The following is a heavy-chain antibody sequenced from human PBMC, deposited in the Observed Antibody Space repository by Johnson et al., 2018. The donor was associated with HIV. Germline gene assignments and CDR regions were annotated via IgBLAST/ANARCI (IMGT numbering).Heavy chain of an antibody. J-gene: IGHJ3*02. Sequence: QVQLVESGGGVVQPGGSLRLSCAASGFTFSTYGIHWVRQSPGKGLEWVAFIRYDGSNKYYADSVKGRFTISRDNSKNTLYLQMNSLRAEDTAVYYCAKVGGTTILRDAFDIWGQGTMVTVSS. D-gene: IGHD1-1*01. CDR3: AKVGGTTILRDAFDI. V-gene: IGHV3-30*02. CDR2: IRYDGSNK. CDR1: GFTFSTYG.